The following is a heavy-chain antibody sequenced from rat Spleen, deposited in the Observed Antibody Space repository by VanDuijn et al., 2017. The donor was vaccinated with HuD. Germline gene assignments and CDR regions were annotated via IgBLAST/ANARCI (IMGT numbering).Heavy chain of an antibody. V-gene: IGHV6-6*01. J-gene: IGHJ3*01. CDR3: ACPSY. CDR1: GFTFSSYW. CDR2: IKAKSNNYVT. Sequence: EVQLVETGGGLVQPGRSLKLSCVASGFTFSSYWMYWIRQAPEKRLEWVARIKAKSNNYVTDYTESVKGRFTISRDDSKSSIYLQMNNLKEEDTAIYYCACPSYWGQGTLVTVSS.